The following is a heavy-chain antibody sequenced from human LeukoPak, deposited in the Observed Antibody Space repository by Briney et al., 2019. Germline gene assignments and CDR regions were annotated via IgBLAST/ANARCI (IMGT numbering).Heavy chain of an antibody. J-gene: IGHJ6*02. CDR3: ARDGSYSDYNYYGMDV. CDR1: GYTFTGYY. Sequence: ASVKVSCKASGYTFTGYYMHWVRQAPGQELEWMGWINPNSGGTNYAQKFQGRVTMTRDTSISTAYMELSRLRSDYTAVYYCARDGSYSDYNYYGMDVWGQGITVTVSS. V-gene: IGHV1-2*02. CDR2: INPNSGGT. D-gene: IGHD1-26*01.